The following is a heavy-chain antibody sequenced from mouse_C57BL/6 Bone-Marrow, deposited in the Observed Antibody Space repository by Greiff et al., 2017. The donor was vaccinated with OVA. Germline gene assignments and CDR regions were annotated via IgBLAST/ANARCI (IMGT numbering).Heavy chain of an antibody. D-gene: IGHD1-1*01. CDR3: ARRYYGSSVWYCDV. CDR1: GFTFSSYT. CDR2: LSGGGGNT. Sequence: EVQRVESGGGLVKPGGSLKLSCAASGFTFSSYTMYWVRQTPEKRLEWVATLSGGGGNTYYTDSVKGRFTISIDTAKNTLSMQMSRLRSEDTALDYCARRYYGSSVWYCDVWGTGTTVTVSS. V-gene: IGHV5-9*01. J-gene: IGHJ1*03.